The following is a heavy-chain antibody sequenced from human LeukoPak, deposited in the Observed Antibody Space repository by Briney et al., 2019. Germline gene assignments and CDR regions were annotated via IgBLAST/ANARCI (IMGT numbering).Heavy chain of an antibody. CDR2: IKQDGSEK. J-gene: IGHJ6*02. D-gene: IGHD2-15*01. Sequence: GGSLRLSCAASGFTFSSYWMSWVRQAPGKGLEWVANIKQDGSEKYYVDSVKGRFTISRDNAKNSLYLQMNSLRAEDTAVYYCARAPLLGYCSGGSCYSVRDYYGMDVWGQGTTVTVSS. CDR3: ARAPLLGYCSGGSCYSVRDYYGMDV. CDR1: GFTFSSYW. V-gene: IGHV3-7*04.